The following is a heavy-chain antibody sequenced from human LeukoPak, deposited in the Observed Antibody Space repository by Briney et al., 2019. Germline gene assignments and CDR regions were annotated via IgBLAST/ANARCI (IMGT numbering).Heavy chain of an antibody. J-gene: IGHJ3*02. V-gene: IGHV3-23*01. CDR3: AKDRDWAPHDAFDI. CDR2: ITLSGGNT. D-gene: IGHD3-9*01. Sequence: HPGGSLRLSCAASGFTFSSYDMSWVRQAPGKGLEWVSSITLSGGNTFYADSVMGRFTISRDNSKNTLYLQMNSLRAEDTAVYYCAKDRDWAPHDAFDIWGQGTMVTVSS. CDR1: GFTFSSYD.